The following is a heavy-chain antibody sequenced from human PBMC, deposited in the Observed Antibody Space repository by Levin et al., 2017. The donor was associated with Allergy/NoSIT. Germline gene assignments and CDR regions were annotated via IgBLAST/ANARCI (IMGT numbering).Heavy chain of an antibody. V-gene: IGHV4-39*01. D-gene: IGHD2/OR15-2a*01. CDR1: GGPIISTSYY. CDR2: IYYSGST. Sequence: PSETLSLTCTVSGGPIISTSYYWGWIRQPPGKGLEWIGSIYYSGSTYYNPSLKSRVTISVDTSKNQFSLKLTSVTAADTAVYYCARPYGSRTTYDYGTDVWGQGTTVTVSS. CDR3: ARPYGSRTTYDYGTDV. J-gene: IGHJ6*02.